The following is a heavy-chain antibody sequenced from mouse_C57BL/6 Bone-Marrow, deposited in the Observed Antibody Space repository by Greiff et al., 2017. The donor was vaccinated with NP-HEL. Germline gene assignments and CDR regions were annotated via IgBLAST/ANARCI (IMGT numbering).Heavy chain of an antibody. D-gene: IGHD1-1*01. Sequence: LKVSGPELVKPGASVKIPCKASGYTFTDYNMDWVKQSHGKSLEWIGDINPNNGGTIYNQKFKGKATLTVDKSSSTAYMELRSLTSEDTAVYYCARILHYYGSSYVGYYEVWGTGTTVTVSS. CDR1: GYTFTDYN. CDR2: INPNNGGT. J-gene: IGHJ1*03. V-gene: IGHV1-18*01. CDR3: ARILHYYGSSYVGYYEV.